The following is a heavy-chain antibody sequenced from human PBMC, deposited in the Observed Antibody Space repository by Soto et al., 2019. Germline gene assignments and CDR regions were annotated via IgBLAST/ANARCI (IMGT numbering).Heavy chain of an antibody. V-gene: IGHV3-30*03. CDR2: ISYDGSNK. D-gene: IGHD3-16*01. CDR1: GFTFSSYG. CDR3: AREMGACSDSSCYPGPYDS. J-gene: IGHJ5*02. Sequence: GGSLRLSCAASGFTFSSYGMHWVRQAPGKGLEWVAVISYDGSNKYYADSVKGRFTISRDNSKNTLYLQMNSLRAEDTAVYYCAREMGACSDSSCYPGPYDSWGQGTLVTVSS.